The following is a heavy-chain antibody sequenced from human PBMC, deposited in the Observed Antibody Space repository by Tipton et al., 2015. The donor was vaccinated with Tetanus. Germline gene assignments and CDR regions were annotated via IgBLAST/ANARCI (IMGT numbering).Heavy chain of an antibody. D-gene: IGHD3-10*01. CDR1: GASLRGGDYH. J-gene: IGHJ4*02. CDR3: TRANHEFPKKGPFDS. Sequence: TLSLTCTVSGASLRGGDYHWSWIRQPPGKGLEWLAYISGSGTTNSNYSLKSRITMTQDTSRNQFSLKLTSVTAADTAVYYCTRANHEFPKKGPFDSWGQGTLVIVS. CDR2: ISGSGTT. V-gene: IGHV4-61*08.